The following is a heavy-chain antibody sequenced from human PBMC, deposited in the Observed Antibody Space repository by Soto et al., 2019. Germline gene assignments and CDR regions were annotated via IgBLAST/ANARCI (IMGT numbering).Heavy chain of an antibody. CDR1: GFSLTTSGVG. CDR2: IYWDDDK. D-gene: IGHD1-1*01. J-gene: IGHJ2*01. Sequence: QITVKESGPKLVKPSQTLTLTCAFSGFSLTTSGVGVGWVRQPPGKAPGWLALIYWDDDKRHRHSLKSRLSIPKDTTKDQVVFTMTNMDPVDTATYSCVHQDWNNNTYYFDLWGRGTLVTVSS. V-gene: IGHV2-5*02. CDR3: VHQDWNNNTYYFDL.